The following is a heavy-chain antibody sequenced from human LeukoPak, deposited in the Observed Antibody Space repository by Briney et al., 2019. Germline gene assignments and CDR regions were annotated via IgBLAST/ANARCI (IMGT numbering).Heavy chain of an antibody. CDR2: ISGSGVST. V-gene: IGHV3-23*01. J-gene: IGHJ4*02. CDR1: GFTFSNYA. Sequence: GGSLRLSCAASGFTFSNYAMKWVRQAPGRGLEWVSAISGSGVSTYYADSVKGRFTISRDNAKNSLYLQVDSLRAEDTAVYYCASFTYWGQGTLVTVSS. CDR3: ASFTY.